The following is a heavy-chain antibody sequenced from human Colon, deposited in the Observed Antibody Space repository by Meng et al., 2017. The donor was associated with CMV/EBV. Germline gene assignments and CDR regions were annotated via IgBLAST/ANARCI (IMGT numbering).Heavy chain of an antibody. CDR3: ARYISGGGSTSQIPFDS. D-gene: IGHD2-2*01. CDR1: GYSFVSYG. J-gene: IGHJ4*02. Sequence: ASVKVFCKTSGYSFVSYGVAWVRQAPGQGLEWMGWISGNHANNNNIKYAERFQGRVTLTTDTSTTTAYMELRGLRSDDTGVYYCARYISGGGSTSQIPFDSWGQGKEVTVSS. V-gene: IGHV1-18*01. CDR2: ISGNHANNNNI.